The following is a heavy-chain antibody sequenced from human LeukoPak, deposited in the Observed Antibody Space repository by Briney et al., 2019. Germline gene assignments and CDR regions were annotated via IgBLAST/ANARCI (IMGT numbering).Heavy chain of an antibody. CDR1: GYSISSGYY. D-gene: IGHD2-2*01. CDR3: AALGYCSSTSCYGRGFDY. CDR2: IYHSGST. J-gene: IGHJ4*02. V-gene: IGHV4-38-2*01. Sequence: KPSETLSLTCAVSGYSISSGYYWGWIRQPPGKGLEWIGSIYHSGSTYYNPSPKSRVTISVDTSKNQFSLKLSSVTAADTAVYYCAALGYCSSTSCYGRGFDYWGQGTLVTVSS.